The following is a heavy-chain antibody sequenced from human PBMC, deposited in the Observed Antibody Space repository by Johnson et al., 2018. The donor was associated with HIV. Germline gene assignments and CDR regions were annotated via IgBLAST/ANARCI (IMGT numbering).Heavy chain of an antibody. CDR3: ARIAVVFQHDAFDI. CDR2: IWYDGSNK. V-gene: IGHV3-33*08. J-gene: IGHJ3*02. Sequence: QVQLLESGGGLVKPGGSLRLSCAASGFTFSDYYMSWIRQAPGKGLEWVAVIWYDGSNKYYADSVEGRFTISRDNSKNTLFLQMNSLRAEDTAVYYCARIAVVFQHDAFDIWGQGTMVTVSS. D-gene: IGHD2-15*01. CDR1: GFTFSDYY.